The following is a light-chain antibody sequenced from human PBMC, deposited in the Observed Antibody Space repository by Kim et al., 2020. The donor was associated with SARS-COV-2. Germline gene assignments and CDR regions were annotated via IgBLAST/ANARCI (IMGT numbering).Light chain of an antibody. Sequence: DIVTTQSPLSLPVTPGEPASISCRSSQSLLHSNGYNYLNWYLQKPGQSPQLLIYLGSNRASGVPDRFSDSASGTDFTLKISRVEAEDVGVYYCMQALQTPYTFGQGTKLEI. CDR1: QSLLHSNGYNY. J-gene: IGKJ2*01. V-gene: IGKV2-28*01. CDR3: MQALQTPYT. CDR2: LGS.